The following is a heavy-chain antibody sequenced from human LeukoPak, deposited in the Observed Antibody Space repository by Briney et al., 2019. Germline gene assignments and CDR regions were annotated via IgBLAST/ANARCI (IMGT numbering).Heavy chain of an antibody. CDR2: MNPNSGNT. D-gene: IGHD3-22*01. CDR1: GYTFTSYG. V-gene: IGHV1-8*03. Sequence: ASVKVSCKASGYTFTSYGISWVRQATGQGLEWMGWMNPNSGNTGYAQKFQGRVTITADKSTSTAYMELSSLRSEDTAVYYCARSSMDSSGYYYLDYWGQGTLVTVSS. J-gene: IGHJ4*02. CDR3: ARSSMDSSGYYYLDY.